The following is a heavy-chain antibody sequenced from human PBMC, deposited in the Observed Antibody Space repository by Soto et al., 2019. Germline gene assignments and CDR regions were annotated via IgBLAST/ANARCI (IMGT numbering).Heavy chain of an antibody. D-gene: IGHD3-10*01. CDR1: GFSFINAL. V-gene: IGHV3-15*07. CDR2: IKSKTDGETT. Sequence: GGSLRLSCAPSGFSFINALMNWVRQAPGKGLEWVGRIKSKTDGETTDYAAPVKGRFTISRDDSKNTMYLQINSLKPEDTTVYYCPRLLVWFGEPGCWAQGTLVTVSS. J-gene: IGHJ1*01. CDR3: PRLLVWFGEPGC.